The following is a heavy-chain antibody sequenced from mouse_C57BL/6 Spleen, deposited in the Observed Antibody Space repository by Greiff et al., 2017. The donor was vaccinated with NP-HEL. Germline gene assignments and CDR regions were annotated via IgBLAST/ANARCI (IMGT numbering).Heavy chain of an antibody. V-gene: IGHV5-4*01. Sequence: VQLQQSGGGLVKPGGSLKLSCAASGFTFSSYAMSWVRQTPEKRLEWVATISDGGSYTYYPDNVKGRFTISRDNAKNNLYLQMSHLKSEDTAMYYCARDALTSFAYWGQGTLVTVSA. CDR2: ISDGGSYT. J-gene: IGHJ3*01. CDR1: GFTFSSYA. CDR3: ARDALTSFAY.